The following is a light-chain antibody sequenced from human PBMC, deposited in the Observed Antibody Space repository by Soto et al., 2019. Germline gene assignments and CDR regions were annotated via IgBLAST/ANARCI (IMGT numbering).Light chain of an antibody. Sequence: DIQMTQSPSTLSASVGDRVTITCRASQTISSWLAWYQQIPGKAPKLLIYKASTLKSGVPSRFSGSGSGTEFTLTISSLQPDDFATYYCQHYNSYSEAFGQGTRLEIK. CDR1: QTISSW. J-gene: IGKJ5*01. CDR3: QHYNSYSEA. V-gene: IGKV1-5*03. CDR2: KAS.